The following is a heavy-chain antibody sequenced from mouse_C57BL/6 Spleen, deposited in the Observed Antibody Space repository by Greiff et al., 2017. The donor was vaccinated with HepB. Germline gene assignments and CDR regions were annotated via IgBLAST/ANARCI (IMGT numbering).Heavy chain of an antibody. V-gene: IGHV1-59*01. J-gene: IGHJ2*01. CDR3: ARLGITTVLDY. CDR1: GYTFTSYW. CDR2: IDPSDSYT. Sequence: VQLQQSGAELVRPGTSVKLSCKASGYTFTSYWMHWVKQRPGQGLEWIGVIDPSDSYTNYNQKFKGKATLTVDTSSSTAYLQLSSLTSEDSAVYYGARLGITTVLDYWGQGTTLTVSS. D-gene: IGHD1-1*01.